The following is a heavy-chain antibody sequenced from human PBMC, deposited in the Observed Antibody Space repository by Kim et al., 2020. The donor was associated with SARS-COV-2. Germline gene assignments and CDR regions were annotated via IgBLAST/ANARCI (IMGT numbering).Heavy chain of an antibody. CDR3: AKKPPYYYDSSGYYRYNHYYVDV. D-gene: IGHD3-22*01. Sequence: GGSLRLSCAASGFTFDDYAMHWVRQAPGKGLEWVSLISGDGGSTYYADSVKGRFTISRDNSKNSLYLQMNSLRTEDTALYYCAKKPPYYYDSSGYYRYNHYYVDVWGKGPTVTVSS. CDR1: GFTFDDYA. CDR2: ISGDGGST. J-gene: IGHJ6*03. V-gene: IGHV3-43*02.